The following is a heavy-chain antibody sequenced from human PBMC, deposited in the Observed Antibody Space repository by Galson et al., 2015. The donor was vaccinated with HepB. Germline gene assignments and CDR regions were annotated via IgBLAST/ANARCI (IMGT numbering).Heavy chain of an antibody. Sequence: SLRLSCAASGFTFSDYYMSWIRQSPGKGLEWVSYISISGNTIYYADSVKGRFTISRDNAKNSLYLQMNSLRAEDTALYYCGGSGLPPTGIDYWGQGTLVTVSS. CDR2: ISISGNTI. J-gene: IGHJ4*02. CDR3: GGSGLPPTGIDY. D-gene: IGHD1-1*01. V-gene: IGHV3-11*01. CDR1: GFTFSDYY.